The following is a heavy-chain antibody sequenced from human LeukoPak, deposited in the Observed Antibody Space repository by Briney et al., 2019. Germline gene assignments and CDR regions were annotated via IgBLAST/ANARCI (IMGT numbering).Heavy chain of an antibody. D-gene: IGHD1-26*01. CDR3: AREPRPVGATSFGYYFDY. J-gene: IGHJ4*02. CDR1: GYTFTSYY. V-gene: IGHV1-46*01. Sequence: GASVKVSCKASGYTFTSYYIHWVRQAPGQGLEWMGIINPSGGTTVYALNFQGRVIMTRDTSTSTVHMDLSSLRSEDAAVYYCAREPRPVGATSFGYYFDYWGQGTLVTVSS. CDR2: INPSGGTT.